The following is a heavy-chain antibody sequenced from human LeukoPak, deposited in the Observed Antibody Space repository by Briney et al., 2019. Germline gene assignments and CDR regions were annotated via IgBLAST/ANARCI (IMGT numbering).Heavy chain of an antibody. J-gene: IGHJ1*01. CDR2: INGDGSTT. V-gene: IGHV3-74*01. D-gene: IGHD3-22*01. CDR1: GFTFSRYW. CDR3: ATGNYYDSTGYYTFGH. Sequence: GGSLRLSCAASGFTFSRYWMHWVRQAPGKGRVWVSRINGDGSTTSYADSVKGGFTISRDNAKNTLHLQMNSLRAEDTAVYYCATGNYYDSTGYYTFGHWGQGTLVTVSS.